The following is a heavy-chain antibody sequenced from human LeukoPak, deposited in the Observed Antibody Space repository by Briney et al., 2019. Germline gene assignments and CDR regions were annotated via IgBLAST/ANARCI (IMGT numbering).Heavy chain of an antibody. CDR2: VFNNGGT. V-gene: IGHV4-59*01. D-gene: IGHD5-12*01. CDR3: VASHGGYVLDY. CDR1: GGSIGSYH. Sequence: SETLSLTCSVSGGSIGSYHWNWIRQPSGKGLEWIGIVFNNGGTKHNPSLKSRVALSVDTSKNQFALKLSSVTAADTAVYYCVASHGGYVLDYWGQGALVIVSS. J-gene: IGHJ4*02.